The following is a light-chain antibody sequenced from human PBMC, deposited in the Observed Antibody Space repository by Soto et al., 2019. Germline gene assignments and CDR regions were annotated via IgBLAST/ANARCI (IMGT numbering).Light chain of an antibody. Sequence: EIVLTQSPATLSLSPGDRATLSCRASHSVGSLLAWYQQTHGKAPRLLIYDASNRDTGIPARFSGRGSGTDFTLPISRLETEDFAVYYCQQRSNWPITFGQGTRLEIK. CDR2: DAS. V-gene: IGKV3-11*01. J-gene: IGKJ5*01. CDR3: QQRSNWPIT. CDR1: HSVGSL.